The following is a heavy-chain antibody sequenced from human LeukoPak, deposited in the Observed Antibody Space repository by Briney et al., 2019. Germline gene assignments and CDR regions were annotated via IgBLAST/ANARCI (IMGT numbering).Heavy chain of an antibody. CDR1: GGSFSGYH. V-gene: IGHV4-34*01. CDR3: ARDPTTVTTLPYYFDF. J-gene: IGHJ4*02. CDR2: INDRGRS. D-gene: IGHD4-17*01. Sequence: PSETLSLTCAVHGGSFSGYHWNWIRQSPEKGLEWIGEINDRGRSNYNPSLKSRVSLSVDTSRKEFSLKLSAVTAADTAVYYCARDPTTVTTLPYYFDFWGQGTLVTVSS.